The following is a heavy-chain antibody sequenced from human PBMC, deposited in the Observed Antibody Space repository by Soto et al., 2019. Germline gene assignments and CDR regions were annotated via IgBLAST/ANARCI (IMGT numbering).Heavy chain of an antibody. D-gene: IGHD3-3*01. Sequence: ASVKVSCKASGYTFTSYGISWVRQAPGQGLEWMGWISAYNGNTNYAQKLQGRVTMTTDTSTSTAYMELRSLRSDDTAVYYCARDRGYDFWSGYPLDAFDIWGQGTTVTVSS. CDR2: ISAYNGNT. V-gene: IGHV1-18*04. CDR3: ARDRGYDFWSGYPLDAFDI. CDR1: GYTFTSYG. J-gene: IGHJ3*02.